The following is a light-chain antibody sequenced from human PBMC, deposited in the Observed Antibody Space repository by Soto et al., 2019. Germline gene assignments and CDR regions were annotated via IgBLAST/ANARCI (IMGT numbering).Light chain of an antibody. CDR3: QQYNSYSPTT. J-gene: IGKJ1*01. Sequence: DIQMTQSPSTLSASVGDRVTITCRASQSISNWLAWYQQKPGKAPKLQIYDASSLESEVPSRYSGSGSGTEFTLTVSSLQPDDFATYYCQQYNSYSPTTFGQGT. CDR2: DAS. CDR1: QSISNW. V-gene: IGKV1-5*01.